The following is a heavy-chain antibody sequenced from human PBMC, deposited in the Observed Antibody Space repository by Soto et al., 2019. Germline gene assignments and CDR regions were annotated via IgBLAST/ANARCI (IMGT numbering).Heavy chain of an antibody. Sequence: ASVKVSCKASGFTFTRYAISWVRQAPGQGLEWMGFISGNNGNTNYAQNLQGRVTMTRDTSTSTVYMELTSLTSEDTAVYYCARDGDTTVAATAYGGLAYWGQGTMVTVSS. CDR2: ISGNNGNT. J-gene: IGHJ4*02. CDR3: ARDGDTTVAATAYGGLAY. V-gene: IGHV1-18*01. CDR1: GFTFTRYA. D-gene: IGHD6-13*01.